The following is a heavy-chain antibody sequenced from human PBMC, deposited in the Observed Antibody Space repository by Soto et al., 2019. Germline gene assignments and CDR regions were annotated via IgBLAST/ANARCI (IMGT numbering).Heavy chain of an antibody. CDR1: GFSFSNYA. CDR3: AKFFWSGYPYFDY. CDR2: ISGGGGGT. D-gene: IGHD3-3*01. J-gene: IGHJ4*02. Sequence: GGSLRLSCAASGFSFSNYAMNWVRQAPGKGLEWVSGISGGGGGTYYADSVKGRFIISRDNSKNTLYLQMNSLRAEDTAVYYCAKFFWSGYPYFDYWGQGTLVTVSS. V-gene: IGHV3-23*01.